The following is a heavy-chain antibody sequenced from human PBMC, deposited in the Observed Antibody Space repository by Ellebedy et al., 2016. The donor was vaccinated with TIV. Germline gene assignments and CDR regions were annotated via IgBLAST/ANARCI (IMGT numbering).Heavy chain of an antibody. CDR1: GGSISSSSYY. Sequence: PSETLSLTCTVSGGSISSSSYYWGWIRQAPGKGLEWVSVIYSGGSTYYADSVKGRFTISRDNSKNTLYLQMNTLRAEDTAVYYCARDPSERRGIYSSSAFFDYWGQGTLVTVSS. V-gene: IGHV3-66*01. D-gene: IGHD6-6*01. CDR3: ARDPSERRGIYSSSAFFDY. J-gene: IGHJ4*02. CDR2: IYSGGST.